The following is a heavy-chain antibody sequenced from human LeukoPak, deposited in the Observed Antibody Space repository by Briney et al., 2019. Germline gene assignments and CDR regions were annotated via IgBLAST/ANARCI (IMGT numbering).Heavy chain of an antibody. CDR2: IYHSGST. D-gene: IGHD3-10*01. CDR1: GYPISSGYY. V-gene: IGHV4-38-2*02. Sequence: SETLSLTCTVSGYPISSGYYWGWIRQPPGKGLEWIGSIYHSGSTNYNPSLKSRVTISVDTSKNQFSLKLSSVTAADTAVYYCARRDTITMVRGVTFDYWGQGTLVTVSS. CDR3: ARRDTITMVRGVTFDY. J-gene: IGHJ4*02.